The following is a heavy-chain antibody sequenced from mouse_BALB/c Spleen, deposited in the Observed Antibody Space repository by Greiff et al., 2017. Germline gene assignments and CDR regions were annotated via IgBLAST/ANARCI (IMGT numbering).Heavy chain of an antibody. CDR3: ARSYSLYAMDY. V-gene: IGHV1S56*01. CDR2: IYPGNVNT. CDR1: GYTFTSYY. Sequence: VKLQQSGPELVKPGASVRISCKASGYTFTSYYIHWVKQRPGQGLEWIGWIYPGNVNTKYNEKFKGKATLTADKSSSTAYMQLSSLTSEDSAVYFCARSYSLYAMDYWGQGTSVTVSS. D-gene: IGHD2-12*01. J-gene: IGHJ4*01.